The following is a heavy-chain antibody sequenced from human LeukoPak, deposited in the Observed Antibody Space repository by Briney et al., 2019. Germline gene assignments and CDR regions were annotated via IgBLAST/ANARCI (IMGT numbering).Heavy chain of an antibody. D-gene: IGHD5-24*01. CDR2: VNHSGST. Sequence: SETLSLTCAVYGGSFSGYHWSWIRQPPGKGLEWIGEVNHSGSTNYNPSLKSRVTISVDTSKNQFSLKLSSVTAADTAVYYCARGKWLQLRDYYYYGLDVWGQGTTVTVSS. CDR1: GGSFSGYH. CDR3: ARGKWLQLRDYYYYGLDV. J-gene: IGHJ6*02. V-gene: IGHV4-34*01.